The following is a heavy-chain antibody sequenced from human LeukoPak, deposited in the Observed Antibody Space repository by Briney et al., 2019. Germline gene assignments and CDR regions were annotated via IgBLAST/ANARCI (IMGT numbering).Heavy chain of an antibody. CDR2: IYHSGST. CDR1: GGSISSSNW. Sequence: PSGTLSLTCAVSGGSISSSNWWSWVRQPPGKGLEWIGEIYHSGSTNYNPSLKSRVTISVDTSKNQFSLKLSSVTAADTAVYYCARAIDSSGYYDPYYFDYWGQGTLVTVSS. J-gene: IGHJ4*02. D-gene: IGHD3-22*01. V-gene: IGHV4-4*02. CDR3: ARAIDSSGYYDPYYFDY.